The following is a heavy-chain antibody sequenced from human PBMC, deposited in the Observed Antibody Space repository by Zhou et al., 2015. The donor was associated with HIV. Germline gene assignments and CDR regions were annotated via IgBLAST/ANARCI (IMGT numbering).Heavy chain of an antibody. V-gene: IGHV3-30*19. CDR3: ARVSQAIFGVVGGAFDI. CDR2: ISYDGNSK. CDR1: GFTFSSYD. D-gene: IGHD3-3*01. J-gene: IGHJ4*02. Sequence: QVQLVESGGGVVQPGRSLRLSCAASGFTFSSYDMHWVRQAPGKGLDWLAVISYDGNSKYYADSVQGRLTISRDKSKNTLYLQINSLGAEDTAVYYCARVSQAIFGVVGGAFDIWGQGALVSVSP.